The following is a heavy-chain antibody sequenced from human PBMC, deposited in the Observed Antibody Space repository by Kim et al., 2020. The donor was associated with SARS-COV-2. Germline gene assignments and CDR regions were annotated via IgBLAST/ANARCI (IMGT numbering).Heavy chain of an antibody. Sequence: GGSLRLSCAASGFSVSGYGIHWVRQAPGKGLEWVAFLSSDGINEYSADSVKGRFTISRDNSKNTVDLQITSLRAEDTAIYYCVKSGYARARDYAFEICG. J-gene: IGHJ3*02. V-gene: IGHV3-30*18. CDR2: LSSDGINE. D-gene: IGHD2-2*01. CDR3: VKSGYARARDYAFEI. CDR1: GFSVSGYG.